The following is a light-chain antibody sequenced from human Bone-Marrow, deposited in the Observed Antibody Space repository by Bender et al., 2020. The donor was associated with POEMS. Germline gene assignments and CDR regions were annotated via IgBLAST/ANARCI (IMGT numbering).Light chain of an antibody. V-gene: IGLV1-44*01. CDR2: SSH. CDR3: SSYATYNNVV. J-gene: IGLJ2*01. CDR1: SSNIGAHA. Sequence: QSVLTQPPSASGTPGQRVTISCSGGSSNIGAHAVNWYQHLPGTAPKLLIYSSHRRPSEVPDRFSGSRSGTSASLAISGLQSEDEADYYCSSYATYNNVVFGGGTKLTVL.